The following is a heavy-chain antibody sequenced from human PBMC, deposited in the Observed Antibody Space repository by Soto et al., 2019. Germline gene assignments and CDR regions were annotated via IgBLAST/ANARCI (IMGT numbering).Heavy chain of an antibody. V-gene: IGHV3-23*01. CDR1: GFTFSSYA. D-gene: IGHD5-18*01. CDR2: ISGSGGST. Sequence: EVQLLESGGGLVQPGGSPRLSCAASGFTFSSYAMSWVRQAPGKGLEWVSAISGSGGSTYYADSVKGRFTISRDNSKNTLYLQMNSLRAEDTAVYYCAKDLYSYGSGGIFDYWGQGTLVTASS. CDR3: AKDLYSYGSGGIFDY. J-gene: IGHJ4*02.